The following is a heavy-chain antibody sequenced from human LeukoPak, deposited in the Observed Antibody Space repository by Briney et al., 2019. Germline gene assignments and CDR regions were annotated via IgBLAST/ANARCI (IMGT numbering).Heavy chain of an antibody. CDR2: ISSSGSYI. CDR1: GFTFSSYS. V-gene: IGHV3-21*01. J-gene: IGHJ4*02. D-gene: IGHD3-9*01. CDR3: ARGHYDILTASYKWTPDY. Sequence: NPGGSLRLSCAASGFTFSSYSMNWVRQAPGKGLEWVSSISSSGSYIYYADSVKGRFTISRDNAKNSLYLQLSSLRAEDTAVYYCARGHYDILTASYKWTPDYWGQGILVTVAS.